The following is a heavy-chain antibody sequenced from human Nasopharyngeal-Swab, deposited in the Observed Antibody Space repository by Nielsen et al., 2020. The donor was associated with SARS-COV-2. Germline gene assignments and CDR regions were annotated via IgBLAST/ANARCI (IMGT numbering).Heavy chain of an antibody. CDR3: TTAPGCYYDSSGQTAYYYYYMDV. V-gene: IGHV3-15*01. Sequence: IRQPTGKGLEWVGRIKSKTDGGTTDYAAPVKGRFTISREDSKNTLYLQMNSLKTEDTAVYYCTTAPGCYYDSSGQTAYYYYYMDVWGKGTTVTVSS. D-gene: IGHD3-22*01. CDR2: IKSKTDGGTT. J-gene: IGHJ6*03.